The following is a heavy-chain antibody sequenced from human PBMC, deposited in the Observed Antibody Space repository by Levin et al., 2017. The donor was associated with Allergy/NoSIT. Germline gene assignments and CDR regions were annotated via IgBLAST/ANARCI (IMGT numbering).Heavy chain of an antibody. CDR1: GGTFSSYA. D-gene: IGHD2-8*02. J-gene: IGHJ6*03. V-gene: IGHV1-69*06. CDR3: ARERDAHQGYCTGGVCDYYYYYMDG. Sequence: GASVKVSCKASGGTFSSYAISWVRQAPGQGLEWMGGIIPIFGTANYAQKFQGRVTITADKSTSTAYMELSSLRSEDTAVYYCARERDAHQGYCTGGVCDYYYYYMDGWGKGTTVTVSS. CDR2: IIPIFGTA.